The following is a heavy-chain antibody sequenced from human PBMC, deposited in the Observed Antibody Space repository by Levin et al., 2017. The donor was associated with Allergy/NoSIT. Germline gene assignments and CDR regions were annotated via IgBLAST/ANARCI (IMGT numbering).Heavy chain of an antibody. CDR3: ARHVATRGLILPSFDY. D-gene: IGHD3-10*01. CDR2: IDPNTGYT. CDR1: ECTFTGHY. V-gene: IGHV1-2*02. Sequence: ASVKVSCKASECTFTGHYLHWVRQAPGQGPEWLGWIDPNTGYTNFAQKFQDRVTMTRDTSINTAYMELSRLTSDDTAMYYCARHVATRGLILPSFDYLGQGTLVTVSS. J-gene: IGHJ4*02.